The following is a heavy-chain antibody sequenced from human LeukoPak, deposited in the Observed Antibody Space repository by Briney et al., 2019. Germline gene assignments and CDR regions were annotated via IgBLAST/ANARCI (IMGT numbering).Heavy chain of an antibody. CDR3: ARHAPNSSRWLDNWFDP. CDR2: IYYSGST. J-gene: IGHJ5*02. D-gene: IGHD6-13*01. CDR1: GGSISSSSYY. V-gene: IGHV4-39*01. Sequence: PSETLSLTCTVSGGSISSSSYYWGWIRQPPGKGLEWIGSIYYSGSTYYNPSLKSRVTISVDTSKNQFSLKLSSVTAADTAVYYCARHAPNSSRWLDNWFDPWRQGTLVTVSP.